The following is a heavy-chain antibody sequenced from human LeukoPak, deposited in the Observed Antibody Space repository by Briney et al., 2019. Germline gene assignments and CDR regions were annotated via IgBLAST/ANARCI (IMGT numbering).Heavy chain of an antibody. J-gene: IGHJ2*01. V-gene: IGHV4-59*12. CDR1: GGSISSYY. CDR3: ARGGHIGVVVTAIFEWYFDL. Sequence: SETLSLTCTVSGGSISSYYWSWIRQPPGKGLEWIGYIYYSGSTYYNPSLKSRVTISVDTSKNQFSLKLSSVTAADTAVYYCARGGHIGVVVTAIFEWYFDLWGRGTLVTVSS. CDR2: IYYSGST. D-gene: IGHD2-21*02.